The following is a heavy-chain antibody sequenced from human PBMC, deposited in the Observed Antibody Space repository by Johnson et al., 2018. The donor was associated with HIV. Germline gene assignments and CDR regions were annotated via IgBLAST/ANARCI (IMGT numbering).Heavy chain of an antibody. CDR2: IKQDGSEK. D-gene: IGHD3-22*01. J-gene: IGHJ3*02. V-gene: IGHV3-7*03. CDR3: AILPDYYDSSGYYHDDAFDI. Sequence: VQLVESGGGVVQPGRSLRLTCAASGFTFSSYWMSWVRQAPGKGLEWVANIKQDGSEKYYVDSVKGRFTISRDNAKNSLYLQMNSLRAEDTAVYYCAILPDYYDSSGYYHDDAFDIWGQGTMVTVSS. CDR1: GFTFSSYW.